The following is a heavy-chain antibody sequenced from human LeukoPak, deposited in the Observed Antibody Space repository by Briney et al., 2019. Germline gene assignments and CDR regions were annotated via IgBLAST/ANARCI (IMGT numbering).Heavy chain of an antibody. V-gene: IGHV4-59*01. Sequence: SETLSLTCTVSGGSISSYYWSWIRQPPGKGLEWIGYIYYSGSTNYNPSLKSRVTISVDTSKNQFSLKLSSVTAADTAVYYCARLSFLNRRDPLVEAFDIWGQGTMVTVSS. CDR3: ARLSFLNRRDPLVEAFDI. J-gene: IGHJ3*02. CDR2: IYYSGST. D-gene: IGHD2-8*02. CDR1: GGSISSYY.